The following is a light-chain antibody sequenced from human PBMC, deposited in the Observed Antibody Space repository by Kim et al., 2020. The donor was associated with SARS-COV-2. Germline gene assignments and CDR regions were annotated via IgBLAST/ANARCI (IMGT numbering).Light chain of an antibody. CDR2: SDN. J-gene: IGLJ3*02. CDR3: AAWDGSLNGPV. CDR1: HSNVGSET. V-gene: IGLV1-44*01. Sequence: VIISCPRSHSNVGSETVDWYQQPPGTAPKLLIHSDNKRPSGIPDRFSGSKSGTSASLAISGLQSEDEADYYCAAWDGSLNGPVFGGGTQLTVL.